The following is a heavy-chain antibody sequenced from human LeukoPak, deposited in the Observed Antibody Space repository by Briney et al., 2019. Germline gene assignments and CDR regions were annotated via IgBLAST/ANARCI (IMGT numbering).Heavy chain of an antibody. Sequence: ASVKVSCKASGYTFTGYYMHWVRQAPGQGLEWMGRINPNSGGTNYAQKFQGRVTMTRDTSISTAYMELSRLRSDDTAVYYCAAALVATITGNFDYWGQGTLVTVSS. V-gene: IGHV1-2*06. D-gene: IGHD5-12*01. CDR3: AAALVATITGNFDY. CDR2: INPNSGGT. J-gene: IGHJ4*02. CDR1: GYTFTGYY.